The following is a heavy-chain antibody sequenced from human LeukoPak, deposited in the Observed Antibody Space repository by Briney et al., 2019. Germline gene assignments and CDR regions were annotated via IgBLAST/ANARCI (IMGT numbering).Heavy chain of an antibody. CDR1: GYTFTSYV. CDR3: ARDYGDYQIYDY. J-gene: IGHJ4*02. CDR2: ISAYNGNT. D-gene: IGHD4-17*01. V-gene: IGHV1-18*01. Sequence: ASVKVSCKASGYTFTSYVISWVRQAPGQGLEWMGWISAYNGNTNYAQKLQGRITMTTDTSTSTAYMELRSLRSDDTAVYYCARDYGDYQIYDYWGQGTLVTVSS.